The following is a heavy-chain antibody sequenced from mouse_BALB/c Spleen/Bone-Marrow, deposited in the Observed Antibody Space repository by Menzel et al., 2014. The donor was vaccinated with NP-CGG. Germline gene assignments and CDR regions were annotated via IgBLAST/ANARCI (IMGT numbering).Heavy chain of an antibody. V-gene: IGHV5-9-3*01. CDR3: ARQGDGYFDY. CDR2: ISSGGSYT. Sequence: EVTLVESGGGLVKPGGSLKLSCAASGFTFSSYAMSWVRQTPEKRLEWVATISSGGSYTYYPDSVKGRFTISRDNAKNPLYLQMSSLRSEDTAIYYCARQGDGYFDYWGQGTTLTVSS. D-gene: IGHD2-3*01. J-gene: IGHJ2*01. CDR1: GFTFSSYA.